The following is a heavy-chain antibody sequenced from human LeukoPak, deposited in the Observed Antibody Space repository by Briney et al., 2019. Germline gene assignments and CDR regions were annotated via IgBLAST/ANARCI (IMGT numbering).Heavy chain of an antibody. D-gene: IGHD3-10*01. CDR3: AKAYSGSVYGMDV. J-gene: IGHJ6*02. CDR2: ISYDGSNK. V-gene: IGHV3-30*18. CDR1: GFTFSSYG. Sequence: GGSPRLSCAASGFTFSSYGMHWVRQAPGKGLEWVAVISYDGSNKYYADSVKGRFTISRDNSKNTLYLQMNSLRAEDTAVYYCAKAYSGSVYGMDVWGQGTTVTVSS.